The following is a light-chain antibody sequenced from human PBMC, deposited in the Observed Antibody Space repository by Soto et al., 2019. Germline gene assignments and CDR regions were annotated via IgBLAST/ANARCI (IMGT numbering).Light chain of an antibody. V-gene: IGKV3-20*01. CDR1: QNVSSSY. J-gene: IGKJ1*01. CDR2: GTS. Sequence: EIVLTQSPGTLSLSPGERATLSCRASQNVSSSYFAWYQHKPGQAPRLLIYGTSSRATGIPDRFSGSGSGTDFTLTISRLEPEEFAVFYCQQYGSSPLTFGQGTRVEI. CDR3: QQYGSSPLT.